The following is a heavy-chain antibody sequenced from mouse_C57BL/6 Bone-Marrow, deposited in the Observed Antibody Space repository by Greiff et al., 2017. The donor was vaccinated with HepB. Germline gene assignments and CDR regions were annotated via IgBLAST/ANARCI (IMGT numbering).Heavy chain of an antibody. J-gene: IGHJ2*01. D-gene: IGHD1-1*01. V-gene: IGHV5-4*01. CDR2: ISDGGSYT. CDR1: GFTFSSYA. Sequence: EVQGVESGGGLVKPGGSLKLSCAASGFTFSSYAMSWVRQTPEKRLDWVATISDGGSYTYYPDNVKGRFTISRDNAKNNLYLQMSHLKSEDTAMYYCASTPITTVVYFDYWGQGTTLTVSS. CDR3: ASTPITTVVYFDY.